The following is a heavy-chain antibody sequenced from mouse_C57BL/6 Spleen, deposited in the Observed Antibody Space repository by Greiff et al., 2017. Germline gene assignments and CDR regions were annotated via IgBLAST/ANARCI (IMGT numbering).Heavy chain of an antibody. V-gene: IGHV5-4*01. Sequence: EVMLVESGGGLVKPGGSLKLSCAASGFTFSSYAMSWVRQTPEKRLEWVATISDGGSYTYYPDNVKGRFTISRDNAKNNLYLQMSHLKSEDTAMYYCARDVTTYYAIDYWGQGTSVTVSS. J-gene: IGHJ4*01. CDR1: GFTFSSYA. CDR3: ARDVTTYYAIDY. CDR2: ISDGGSYT. D-gene: IGHD2-1*01.